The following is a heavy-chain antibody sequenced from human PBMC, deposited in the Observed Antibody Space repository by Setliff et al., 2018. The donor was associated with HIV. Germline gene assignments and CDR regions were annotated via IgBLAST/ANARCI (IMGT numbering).Heavy chain of an antibody. V-gene: IGHV4-59*11. CDR1: GGSISSHY. CDR2: IYYSGST. CDR3: ARGGLDYYYGMDV. Sequence: PSETLSLTCTVSGGSISSHYWSWIRQPPGKGLEWIGSIYYSGSTNYNPSLKSRVTISVDTSKNQFSLKLSSVTAADTAVCYCARGGLDYYYGMDVWGQGTTVTVSS. J-gene: IGHJ6*02.